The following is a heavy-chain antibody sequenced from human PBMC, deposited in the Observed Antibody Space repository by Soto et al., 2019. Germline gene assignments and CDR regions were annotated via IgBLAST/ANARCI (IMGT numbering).Heavy chain of an antibody. V-gene: IGHV1-2*04. CDR1: GYTFTGYY. D-gene: IGHD2-15*01. CDR2: INPNSGGT. Sequence: QVQLVQSGAEVKKPGASVKVSCKASGYTFTGYYMHWVRQAPGQGLEWMGWINPNSGGTNYAQKFQGWVTMTRDTSISTAYMELSRLRSDDTAVYYCAREGVGYCSGGSCYPFDYWGQGTLVTVS. CDR3: AREGVGYCSGGSCYPFDY. J-gene: IGHJ4*02.